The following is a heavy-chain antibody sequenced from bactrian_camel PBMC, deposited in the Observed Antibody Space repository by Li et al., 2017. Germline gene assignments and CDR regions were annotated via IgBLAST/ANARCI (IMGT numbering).Heavy chain of an antibody. CDR3: AARGPYCYTKLSVRDFTY. CDR2: IYTGGDYT. V-gene: IGHV3S31*01. Sequence: VQLVESGGGSVQTGESLTLSCVAPGYITSSYFMGWLRHQAPGHKREGVAAIYTGGDYTYYADSVKGRFTISQDNAKNTVYLQMNSLKPEDTAMYYCAARGPYCYTKLSVRDFTYWGQGTQVTVS. J-gene: IGHJ6*01. CDR1: GYITSSYF. D-gene: IGHD2*01.